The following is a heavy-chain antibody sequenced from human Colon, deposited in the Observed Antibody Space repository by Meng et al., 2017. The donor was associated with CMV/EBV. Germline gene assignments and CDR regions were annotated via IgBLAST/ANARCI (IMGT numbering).Heavy chain of an antibody. CDR1: GYSFTGYY. J-gene: IGHJ4*02. V-gene: IGHV1-46*01. CDR2: INPSGGGT. Sequence: ASVKVSCKASGYSFTGYYMHWVRQAPGEGLEWMGTINPSGGGTTYAQKFQARLTMTRDTSTTTVYMELSSLRSEDMAVYYCARQYDFWSEYFGYWGQGTLVTVSS. D-gene: IGHD3-3*01. CDR3: ARQYDFWSEYFGY.